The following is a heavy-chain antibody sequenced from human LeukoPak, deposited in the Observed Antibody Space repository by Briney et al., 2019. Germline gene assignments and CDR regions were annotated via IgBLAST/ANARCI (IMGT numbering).Heavy chain of an antibody. CDR3: AKLRGAARLPDY. CDR1: GFTFSSYA. J-gene: IGHJ4*02. Sequence: PGGSLRLSCTASGFTFSSYAMHWVRQAPGKGLEYVSAISSNGGSTYYADSVKGRFTISRDNSKNTLYLQMNSLRAEDTAVYYCAKLRGAARLPDYWGQGTLVTVSS. D-gene: IGHD6-6*01. V-gene: IGHV3-64*04. CDR2: ISSNGGST.